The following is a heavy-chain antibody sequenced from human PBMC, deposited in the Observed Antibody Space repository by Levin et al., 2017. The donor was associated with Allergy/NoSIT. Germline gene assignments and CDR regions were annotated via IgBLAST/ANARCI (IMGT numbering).Heavy chain of an antibody. J-gene: IGHJ4*02. D-gene: IGHD1-26*01. CDR3: ARHHVDCATRTCNLDY. CDR2: ISNGGGTI. V-gene: IGHV3-11*01. Sequence: PGGSLRLSCAVSGFRFSDYYMSWIRQAPGKGLEWISYISNGGGTIYYADSVKGRFTISRDNAKNSLYLQMNSLRAEDTAVYYCARHHVDCATRTCNLDYWGQGTLVTVSS. CDR1: GFRFSDYY.